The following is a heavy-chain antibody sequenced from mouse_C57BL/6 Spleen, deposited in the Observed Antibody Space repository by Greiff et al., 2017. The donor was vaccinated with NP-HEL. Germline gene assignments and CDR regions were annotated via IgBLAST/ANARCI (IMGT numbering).Heavy chain of an antibody. D-gene: IGHD4-1*01. CDR3: ANWDYFDY. Sequence: QVQLQQPGAELVKPGASVKLSCKASGYTFTSYWMQWVKQRPGQGLEWIGEIDPSDSYTNYNQKFKGKATLTVDTSSSTAYMQLSCLTSEDSAVYYCANWDYFDYWGQGTTLTVSS. V-gene: IGHV1-50*01. J-gene: IGHJ2*01. CDR1: GYTFTSYW. CDR2: IDPSDSYT.